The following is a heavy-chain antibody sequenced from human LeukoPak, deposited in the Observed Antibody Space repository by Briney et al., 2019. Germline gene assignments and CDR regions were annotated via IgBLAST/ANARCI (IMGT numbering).Heavy chain of an antibody. CDR2: IIQDGSVK. Sequence: GGSLRLSCAASGFTLSSYWMSWVRQAPGKGLEWVANIIQDGSVKYYVDSVKDRLTVRRDNEKNSLYLQMNSLRAEYTAVYYCAGNPPSLDYWGQGILVSASS. CDR1: GFTLSSYW. V-gene: IGHV3-7*01. J-gene: IGHJ4*02. CDR3: AGNPPSLDY.